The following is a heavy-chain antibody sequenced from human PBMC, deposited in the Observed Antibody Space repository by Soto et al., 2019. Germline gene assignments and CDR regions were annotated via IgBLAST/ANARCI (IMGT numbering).Heavy chain of an antibody. CDR2: ISYDGSNK. J-gene: IGHJ4*02. CDR1: GFTFSSYG. D-gene: IGHD1-26*01. CDR3: AKVGATDLWALFDY. Sequence: GGSLRLSCAASGFTFSSYGMHWVRQAPGKGLEWVAVISYDGSNKYYADSVKGRFTISRDNSKNTLYLQMNSLRAEDTAVYYCAKVGATDLWALFDYWGQGTLVTVSS. V-gene: IGHV3-30*18.